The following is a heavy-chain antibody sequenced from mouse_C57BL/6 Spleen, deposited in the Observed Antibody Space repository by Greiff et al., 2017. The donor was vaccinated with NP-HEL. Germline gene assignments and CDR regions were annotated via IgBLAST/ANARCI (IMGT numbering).Heavy chain of an antibody. J-gene: IGHJ4*01. Sequence: QVQLQQSGAELMKPGASVKLSCKATGYTFTGYWIEWVKQRPGHGLEWIGEILPGSGSTNYNEKFKGKATFTADTSSNTAYMQLSSLTTEDSAIYYCASRYYDDDGGPAYYAMDYWGQGTSVTVSS. CDR3: ASRYYDDDGGPAYYAMDY. CDR1: GYTFTGYW. V-gene: IGHV1-9*01. D-gene: IGHD2-4*01. CDR2: ILPGSGST.